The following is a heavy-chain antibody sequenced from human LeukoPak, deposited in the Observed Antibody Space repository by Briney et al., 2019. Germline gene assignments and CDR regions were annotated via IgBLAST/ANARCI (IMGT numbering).Heavy chain of an antibody. CDR2: IRYDGSNK. CDR1: GFTFSSYG. CDR3: AKDTGSYTDY. J-gene: IGHJ4*02. Sequence: GGSLRLSCAASGFTFSSYGMHWVRQPPGKGLEWVAFIRYDGSNKYYADSVKGRFTISRDNSKNTLYLQMNSLRAEDTAVYYCAKDTGSYTDYWGQGTLVTVSS. D-gene: IGHD1-26*01. V-gene: IGHV3-30*02.